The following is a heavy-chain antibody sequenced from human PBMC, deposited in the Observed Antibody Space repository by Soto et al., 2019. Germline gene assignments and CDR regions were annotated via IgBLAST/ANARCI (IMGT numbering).Heavy chain of an antibody. Sequence: PSETLSLTCAVYGGSFSGYYWSWIRQPPGKGLEWIGEISHSGSTNYNPSLKSRVTISVDTSKNQFSLKLSSVTAADTAVYYCARGTPTSGGIAVAGHDYWGQGTLVTVSS. CDR1: GGSFSGYY. CDR2: ISHSGST. D-gene: IGHD6-19*01. J-gene: IGHJ4*02. V-gene: IGHV4-34*01. CDR3: ARGTPTSGGIAVAGHDY.